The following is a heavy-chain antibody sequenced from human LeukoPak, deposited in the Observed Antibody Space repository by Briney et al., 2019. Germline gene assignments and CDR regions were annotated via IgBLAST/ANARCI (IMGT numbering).Heavy chain of an antibody. CDR2: ISGSGGST. CDR3: AKPGSVGATPSALYYFDY. Sequence: GGSLRLSCAASGFTFSSYAMSWVRQAPGKGLEWVSAISGSGGSTYYADSVKGRFTISRDNSKNTLYLQMNSLRAEDTAVYYCAKPGSVGATPSALYYFDYWGQGTLVTVSS. D-gene: IGHD1-26*01. J-gene: IGHJ4*02. V-gene: IGHV3-23*01. CDR1: GFTFSSYA.